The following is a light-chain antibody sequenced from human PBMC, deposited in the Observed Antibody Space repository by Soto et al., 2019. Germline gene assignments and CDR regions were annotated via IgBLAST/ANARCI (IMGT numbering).Light chain of an antibody. V-gene: IGKV3-15*01. J-gene: IGKJ1*01. Sequence: EIVMTQSPVTLSVSPGERATLSCRAGQSVSSNLAWYQQKPGQAPRLLIYGASTRATGIPARFTGSGSGTEFTLTISSLQFDDTAVYCCQQYNNWWTFGQGNKVEIK. CDR3: QQYNNWWT. CDR2: GAS. CDR1: QSVSSN.